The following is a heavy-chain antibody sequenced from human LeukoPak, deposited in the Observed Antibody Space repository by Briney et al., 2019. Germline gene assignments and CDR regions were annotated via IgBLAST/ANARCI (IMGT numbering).Heavy chain of an antibody. CDR1: GASIRHYY. CDR3: ATLTGTTYPYYFDF. CDR2: LYHSGSP. Sequence: SETLSLTCTVSGASIRHYYWSWIRQPPGKGLEWIGNLYHSGSPNYNPSLKSRVTISIDTAKNQFSLRLRSVTAADTAVYYCATLTGTTYPYYFDFWGQATLVTISS. J-gene: IGHJ4*02. V-gene: IGHV4-59*01. D-gene: IGHD1-20*01.